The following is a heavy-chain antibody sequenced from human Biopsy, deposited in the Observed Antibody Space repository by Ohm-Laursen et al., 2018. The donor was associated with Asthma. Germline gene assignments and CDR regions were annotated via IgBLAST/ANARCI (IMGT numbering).Heavy chain of an antibody. Sequence: SVKVSCKASGDSFSNYAISWVRQAPGQDLEWMGGIIPIFGTSNYAQKFQGRVTFTADESTSTASMELSSLRSEDTAVYYCASSGGNYGYYGMDVWGQGTTVTVSS. CDR1: GDSFSNYA. D-gene: IGHD4-11*01. V-gene: IGHV1-69*13. J-gene: IGHJ6*02. CDR2: IIPIFGTS. CDR3: ASSGGNYGYYGMDV.